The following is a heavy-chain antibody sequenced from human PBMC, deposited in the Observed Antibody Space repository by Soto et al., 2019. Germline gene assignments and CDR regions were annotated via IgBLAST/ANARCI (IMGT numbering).Heavy chain of an antibody. CDR1: GYTFTGYY. J-gene: IGHJ4*02. CDR2: INPNSGGT. Sequence: ASVKVSCKASGYTFTGYYMHWVRQAPGQGLEWMGWINPNSGGTNYAQKFQGWVTMTRDTSISTAYMELSRLRSDDTAVYYCARGSAAAEYYLDYRGQGTLVTVSS. CDR3: ARGSAAAEYYLDY. D-gene: IGHD6-13*01. V-gene: IGHV1-2*04.